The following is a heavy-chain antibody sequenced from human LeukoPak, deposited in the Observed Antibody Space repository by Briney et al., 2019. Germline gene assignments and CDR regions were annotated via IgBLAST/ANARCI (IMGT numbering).Heavy chain of an antibody. CDR1: GGSISSYY. J-gene: IGHJ4*02. V-gene: IGHV4-59*01. Sequence: SETLSLTCTVSGGSISSYYWSWIRQPPGKGLEWIGYIYYSGSTNYNPSLKSRVTISVDTSKNQFSLKLRSVTAADTAVYYCARGGSGSYYRLDYWGQGTLVTVSS. D-gene: IGHD3-10*01. CDR3: ARGGSGSYYRLDY. CDR2: IYYSGST.